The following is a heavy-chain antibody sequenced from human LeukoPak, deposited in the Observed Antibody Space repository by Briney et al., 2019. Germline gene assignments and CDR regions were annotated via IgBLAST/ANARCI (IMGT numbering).Heavy chain of an antibody. J-gene: IGHJ4*02. CDR2: FSGSGGTT. Sequence: PGGSLRLSCAASGFTFSSYAMNWVRQAPGRGLEWVSGFSGSGGTTYYADSVKGRFTISRDNSKNTLYLQMNSLRAEDTAVYYCAKDVQAYDILTGYYFTGDYWGQGTLVTVSS. V-gene: IGHV3-23*01. CDR1: GFTFSSYA. CDR3: AKDVQAYDILTGYYFTGDY. D-gene: IGHD3-9*01.